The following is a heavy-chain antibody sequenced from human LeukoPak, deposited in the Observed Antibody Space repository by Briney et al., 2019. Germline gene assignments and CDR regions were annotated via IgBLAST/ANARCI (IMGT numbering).Heavy chain of an antibody. V-gene: IGHV3-23*01. CDR3: AKDPSQRITIFGVVIPYFDY. D-gene: IGHD3-3*01. Sequence: PGGSLRLSCAASGFTFSSYAMSWVRQAPGKGLEWVSAISGSGGSTYYADSVKGRFTISRDNSKNTLYLQMNSLRAEDTAVYYCAKDPSQRITIFGVVIPYFDYWGQGTLVTVSS. J-gene: IGHJ4*02. CDR2: ISGSGGST. CDR1: GFTFSSYA.